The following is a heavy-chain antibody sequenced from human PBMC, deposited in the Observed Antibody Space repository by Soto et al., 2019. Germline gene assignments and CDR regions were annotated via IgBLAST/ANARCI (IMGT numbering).Heavy chain of an antibody. CDR3: ATADGYKYCDY. CDR2: INPSNGRA. CDR1: GYTFTSFH. J-gene: IGHJ4*02. Sequence: QVQLVQSGAEVKKPGASVKVSCKASGYTFTSFHIHWVRQAPGQGPEWMGIINPSNGRATYAPKSQGSFTMTRDTSTNTVYMELSSLRSQDTGICYCATADGYKYCDYWGQGTLVTVSS. V-gene: IGHV1-46*01. D-gene: IGHD5-12*01.